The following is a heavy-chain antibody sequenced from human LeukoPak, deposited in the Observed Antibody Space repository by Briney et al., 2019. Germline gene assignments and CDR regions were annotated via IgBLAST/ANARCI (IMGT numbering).Heavy chain of an antibody. CDR1: GLSFTTSW. CDR2: IEQDGSEK. CDR3: AKGHTSLAP. V-gene: IGHV3-7*01. J-gene: IGHJ4*02. Sequence: GGSLRLSCAASGLSFTTSWMSWVRQAPGQGLEWVARIEQDGSEKDYVDSVKGRFTISRDNAKNSLFLQMNSLRAEDTAVYYCAKGHTSLAPGGQGALVTVSS. D-gene: IGHD5-18*01.